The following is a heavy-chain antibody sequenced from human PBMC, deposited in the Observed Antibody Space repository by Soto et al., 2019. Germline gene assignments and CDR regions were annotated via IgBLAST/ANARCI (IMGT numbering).Heavy chain of an antibody. D-gene: IGHD7-27*01. CDR1: GGSFSGYY. Sequence: SETLSLTCAVYGGSFSGYYWSWIRQPPGKGLEWIGEINHSGSTNYNPSLKSRVTISVDTSKNQFSLKLSSVTSADTAVNYCARGWGSANYWGQGTLVTVSS. CDR2: INHSGST. V-gene: IGHV4-34*01. J-gene: IGHJ4*02. CDR3: ARGWGSANY.